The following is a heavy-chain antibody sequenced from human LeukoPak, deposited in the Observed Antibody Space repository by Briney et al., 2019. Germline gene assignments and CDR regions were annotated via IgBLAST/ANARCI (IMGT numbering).Heavy chain of an antibody. CDR2: INPNSGGT. CDR3: ARGGVAAAGTVRWFDP. Sequence: ASVKVSFKASGYTFTGYYMHWVRQAPGQGLEWMGWINPNSGGTNYAQKFQGRVTMTRDTSISTAYMELSRLRSDDTAVYYCARGGVAAAGTVRWFDPWGQGTLVTVSS. V-gene: IGHV1-2*02. J-gene: IGHJ5*02. D-gene: IGHD6-13*01. CDR1: GYTFTGYY.